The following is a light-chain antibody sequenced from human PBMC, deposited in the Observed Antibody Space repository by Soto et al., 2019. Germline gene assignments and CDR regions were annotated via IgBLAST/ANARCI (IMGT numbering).Light chain of an antibody. CDR1: SSDIGRYEY. V-gene: IGLV2-14*01. CDR3: NSMTTSSSSRFV. Sequence: QSALTQPASVSGSPGQSITISCTGTSSDIGRYEYVSWYQQYPGKAPKLIIYDVNKRPSGVSNRFSGSKSGNAASLTISGLQAEDEADYYCNSMTTSSSSRFVFGTGTKVTVL. CDR2: DVN. J-gene: IGLJ1*01.